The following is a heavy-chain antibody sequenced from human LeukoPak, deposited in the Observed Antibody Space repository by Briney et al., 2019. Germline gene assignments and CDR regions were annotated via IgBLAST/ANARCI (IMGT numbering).Heavy chain of an antibody. D-gene: IGHD6-13*01. CDR2: IYNSGGT. CDR3: ARDSYSTIWYGAFDI. J-gene: IGHJ3*02. CDR1: GGSIRSSH. Sequence: SETLSLTCTVSGGSIRSSHWSWIRQPAGKGLEWIAIIYNSGGTNYNPSLKSRVTISRDTSKIQFSLTLTSVTAADTAVYYCARDSYSTIWYGAFDIWGQGTTVTVSS. V-gene: IGHV4-4*07.